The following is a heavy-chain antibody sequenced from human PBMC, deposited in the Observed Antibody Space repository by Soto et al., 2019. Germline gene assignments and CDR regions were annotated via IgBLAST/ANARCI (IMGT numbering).Heavy chain of an antibody. V-gene: IGHV4-59*13. D-gene: IGHD3-10*01. CDR1: GGSFGTNY. J-gene: IGHJ5*02. CDR2: TYYTGST. CDR3: ATDSAGRGPFDP. Sequence: QVQLQESGPRLVRPSGTLSLTCTISGGSFGTNYWSWIRQAPGKGLEWIGYTYYTGSTKYNPSLKSRATISVDTSNTQFSLTLNSAAAADTAVYYCATDSAGRGPFDPWGQGILVTVSS.